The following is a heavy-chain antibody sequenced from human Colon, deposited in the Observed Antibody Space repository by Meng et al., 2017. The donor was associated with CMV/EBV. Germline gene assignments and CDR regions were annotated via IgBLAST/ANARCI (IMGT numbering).Heavy chain of an antibody. J-gene: IGHJ6*02. Sequence: ASVKVSCKASGYTFIGYFIHWVRQAPGQGLEWMGIIHPSDDTTIYAQKFQGRVIMSRDTSTSTVYMEMSGLRSDDTAVYYCAREPPTITATGNKFYYHGMDVWGQGTTVTVSS. CDR3: AREPPTITATGNKFYYHGMDV. CDR2: IHPSDDTT. V-gene: IGHV1-46*01. D-gene: IGHD4-11*01. CDR1: GYTFIGYF.